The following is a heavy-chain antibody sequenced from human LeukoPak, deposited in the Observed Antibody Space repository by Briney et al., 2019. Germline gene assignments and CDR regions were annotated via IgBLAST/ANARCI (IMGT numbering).Heavy chain of an antibody. CDR2: IHYSGST. CDR3: ARTWIPVPFDY. D-gene: IGHD5-18*01. CDR1: GDSVSSSY. V-gene: IGHV4-59*02. J-gene: IGHJ4*02. Sequence: SETLSLTCAVSGDSVSSSYWSWIRQPPGKGLEWIGYIHYSGSTDYNPSLKSRVTMSVDTSKNQFSLKMNSVTAADTAMYYCARTWIPVPFDYWGQGTLVTVSS.